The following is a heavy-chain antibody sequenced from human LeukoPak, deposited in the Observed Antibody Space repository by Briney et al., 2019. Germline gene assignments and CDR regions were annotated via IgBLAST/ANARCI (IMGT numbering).Heavy chain of an antibody. Sequence: GGSLRLSCAASGFTFDDYAMHWVRQAPGKGLEWVSGISWNSGSIGYADSVKGRFTISRDNAKNSLYLQMNSLRAEDTALYYCAKAKVGQWLAGFDYWGQGTLVTVSS. V-gene: IGHV3-9*01. J-gene: IGHJ4*02. D-gene: IGHD6-19*01. CDR3: AKAKVGQWLAGFDY. CDR2: ISWNSGSI. CDR1: GFTFDDYA.